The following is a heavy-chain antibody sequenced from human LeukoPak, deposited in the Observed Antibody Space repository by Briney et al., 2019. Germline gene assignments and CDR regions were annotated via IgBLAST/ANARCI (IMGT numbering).Heavy chain of an antibody. CDR3: AREDSGAYSSSSGYYYYYMDV. CDR2: INPSGGST. V-gene: IGHV1-46*01. Sequence: ASVKVSCKASGYTFTSYYMHWVRQAPGQGLEWMGIINPSGGSTSYAQKFQGRVTMTRDTSTSTAYMELSSLRSEDTAVYYCAREDSGAYSSSSGYYYYYMDVWGKGTTVTVSS. D-gene: IGHD6-6*01. J-gene: IGHJ6*03. CDR1: GYTFTSYY.